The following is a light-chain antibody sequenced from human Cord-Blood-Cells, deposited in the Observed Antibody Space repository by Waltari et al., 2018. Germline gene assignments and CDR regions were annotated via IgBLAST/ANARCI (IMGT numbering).Light chain of an antibody. CDR3: LQYKSYPLT. CDR2: ATS. V-gene: IGKV1-17*03. J-gene: IGKJ4*01. CDR1: QGISSY. Sequence: DIQMTQSASSLSASVVDAVTITCRASQGISSYLNWFQQKPGKAPKLLIYATSSLESGVPSRFGGRGSGTEFTLTISSLQPEDFATYYCLQYKSYPLTFGGGTKLEIK.